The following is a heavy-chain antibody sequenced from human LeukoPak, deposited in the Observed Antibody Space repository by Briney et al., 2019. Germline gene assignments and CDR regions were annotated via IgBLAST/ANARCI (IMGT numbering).Heavy chain of an antibody. CDR1: GFTFSSYW. J-gene: IGHJ4*02. Sequence: GGSLRLSCAASGFTFSSYWMHWVRQAPGKGLVRVSRINSDGSSISNADSVKGRLTISRDNAKNTLHLQMDSLRAEDTAVYYCVRDLSGIAALWGQGTLVTVSS. CDR2: INSDGSSI. V-gene: IGHV3-74*01. D-gene: IGHD6-13*01. CDR3: VRDLSGIAAL.